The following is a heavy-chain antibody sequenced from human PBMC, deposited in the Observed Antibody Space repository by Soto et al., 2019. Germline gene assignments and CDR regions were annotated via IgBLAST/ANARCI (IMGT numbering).Heavy chain of an antibody. Sequence: EVQLVESGGGLVQPGGSLRLSCAASGFTFSSYWMHWVRQAPGKGLVWVSRINSDGSSTSYADSVKGRFTISRDNAKNTLYLQMNSLRAEDTAVYYCAREGDDSGDYYGMDVWGQGTTVTVSS. CDR2: INSDGSST. J-gene: IGHJ6*02. D-gene: IGHD3-10*01. CDR3: AREGDDSGDYYGMDV. CDR1: GFTFSSYW. V-gene: IGHV3-74*01.